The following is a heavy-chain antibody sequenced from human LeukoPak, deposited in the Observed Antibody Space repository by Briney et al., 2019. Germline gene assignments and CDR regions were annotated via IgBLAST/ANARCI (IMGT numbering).Heavy chain of an antibody. CDR2: ISWNSGSI. V-gene: IGHV3-9*01. CDR3: AKDGEQWLEYYFDY. D-gene: IGHD6-19*01. CDR1: GFTFDDYA. Sequence: PGGSLRLSCAAAGFTFDDYAMHWVRQAPGKGMEWVSGISWNSGSIVYADSVKGRFTISRDNAKNSLYLQMNSLRAEDTALYYCAKDGEQWLEYYFDYWGQGTLVTVSS. J-gene: IGHJ4*02.